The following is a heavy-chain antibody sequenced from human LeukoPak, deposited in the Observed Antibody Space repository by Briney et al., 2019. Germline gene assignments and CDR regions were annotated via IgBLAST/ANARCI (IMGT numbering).Heavy chain of an antibody. J-gene: IGHJ4*02. V-gene: IGHV3-9*03. CDR1: GFTFDNYA. Sequence: GGSLRLSCAASGFTFDNYAMHWVRQAPGKGLEWVSGISWNSGSTGYVASVKGRFTISRDNAKNPLYLQMDSLRAEDMALYYCAKDVSLGFCSGGSCSVHFDYWGQGTLVTVSS. CDR3: AKDVSLGFCSGGSCSVHFDY. CDR2: ISWNSGST. D-gene: IGHD2-15*01.